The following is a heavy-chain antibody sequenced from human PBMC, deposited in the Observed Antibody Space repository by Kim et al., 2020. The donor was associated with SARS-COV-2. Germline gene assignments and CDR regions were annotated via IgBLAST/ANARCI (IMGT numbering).Heavy chain of an antibody. Sequence: SETLSLTCAVYGGSFSGYYWSWIRQPPGKGLEWIGEINHSGSTNYNPSLKSRVTVSVDTSKNQFSLKLSSVTAADTAMYYCARGIGGYWGQGTLVTVSS. J-gene: IGHJ4*02. CDR1: GGSFSGYY. CDR3: ARGIGGY. CDR2: INHSGST. V-gene: IGHV4-34*01. D-gene: IGHD3-16*01.